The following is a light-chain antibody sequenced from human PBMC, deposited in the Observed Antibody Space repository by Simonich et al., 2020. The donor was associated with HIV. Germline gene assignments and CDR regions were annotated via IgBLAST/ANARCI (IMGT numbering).Light chain of an antibody. J-gene: IGKJ5*01. CDR1: QSVSSN. CDR2: GAS. Sequence: EIVMTQSPATLSVSPGDRATLSCRASQSVSSNFAWYQQKPGQAPRLLIYGASTRATGIPARFSGSGSGTEFTLTISSLQSEDFAVYYCQQYNNWPLTFGQGTRLEIK. V-gene: IGKV3-15*01. CDR3: QQYNNWPLT.